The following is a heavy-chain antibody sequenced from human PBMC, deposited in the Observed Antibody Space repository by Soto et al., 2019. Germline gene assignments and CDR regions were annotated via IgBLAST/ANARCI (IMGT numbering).Heavy chain of an antibody. CDR3: ARDPGWYWALDY. CDR2: ISGSGSSI. J-gene: IGHJ4*02. V-gene: IGHV3-48*04. D-gene: IGHD6-19*01. Sequence: GGSLRLSCAASGFTFSSYAMSWVRQAPGKGLEWVSDISGSGSSIYYADSVKGRFTISRDNAKNSLYLQMNSLRAEDTAVYYCARDPGWYWALDYWGQGTLVTVSS. CDR1: GFTFSSYA.